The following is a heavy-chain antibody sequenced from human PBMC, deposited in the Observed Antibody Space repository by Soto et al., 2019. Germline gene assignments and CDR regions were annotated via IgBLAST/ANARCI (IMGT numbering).Heavy chain of an antibody. CDR3: ARDQGSSAYGFDY. D-gene: IGHD5-12*01. V-gene: IGHV3-23*01. Sequence: GGSLRLSCVASGCSCSSYAMSWVRQSPGKGLEWVSAISGSGGSTYYADSVKGRFTISRDNDKNTVYLQLISLRAEDTAVYFCARDQGSSAYGFDYWGQGILVTVSS. J-gene: IGHJ4*02. CDR1: GCSCSSYA. CDR2: ISGSGGST.